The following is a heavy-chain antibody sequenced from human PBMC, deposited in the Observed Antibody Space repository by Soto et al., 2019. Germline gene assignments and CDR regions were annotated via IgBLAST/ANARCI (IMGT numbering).Heavy chain of an antibody. D-gene: IGHD6-19*01. CDR1: GFTFSSDA. CDR3: AKKTSSGWYLSYFDY. Sequence: GGSLILSCAASGFTFSSDAMCWVRQASGKGLEWVSAISGSGGSTYYADSVKGRFTISRDKSKNTLYLQMNSLRAEDTAVYYCAKKTSSGWYLSYFDYWGQGTLVTVSS. CDR2: ISGSGGST. J-gene: IGHJ4*02. V-gene: IGHV3-23*01.